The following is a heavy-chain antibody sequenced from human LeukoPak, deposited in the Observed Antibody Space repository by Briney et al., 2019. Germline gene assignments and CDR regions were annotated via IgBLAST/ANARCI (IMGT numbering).Heavy chain of an antibody. CDR3: ARDLPGIAVYGRPGMDV. CDR2: MNPNSGNT. CDR1: GYTFTSYD. Sequence: GASVKVSCEASGYTFTSYDINWVRQATGQGLEWMGWMNPNSGNTGYAQKFQGRVTMTRNTSISTAYMELSSLRSEDTAVYYCARDLPGIAVYGRPGMDVWGQGTTVTVSS. V-gene: IGHV1-8*01. J-gene: IGHJ6*02. D-gene: IGHD6-19*01.